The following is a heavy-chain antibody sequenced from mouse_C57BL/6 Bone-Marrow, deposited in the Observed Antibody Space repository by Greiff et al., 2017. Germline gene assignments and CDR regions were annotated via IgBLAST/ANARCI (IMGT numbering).Heavy chain of an antibody. D-gene: IGHD2-4*01. CDR2: ISSGGSYT. CDR1: GFTFSSYG. J-gene: IGHJ1*03. V-gene: IGHV5-6*02. CDR3: ARQGDYDGYFDV. Sequence: DVMLVESGGDLVKPGGSLKLSCAASGFTFSSYGMSWVRQTPDKRLEWVATISSGGSYTYYPDSVKGRFTISRDNAKNTLYLQMSSLKSEDTAMYYGARQGDYDGYFDVGGKGTTVTVSS.